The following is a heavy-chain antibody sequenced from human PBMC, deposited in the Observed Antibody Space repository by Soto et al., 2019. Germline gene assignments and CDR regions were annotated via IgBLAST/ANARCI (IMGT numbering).Heavy chain of an antibody. V-gene: IGHV1-24*01. CDR2: FDPEDGET. CDR1: GYTLTELS. J-gene: IGHJ4*02. D-gene: IGHD4-17*01. Sequence: ASVKVSCKVSGYTLTELSMHWVRQAPGKGLEWMRGFDPEDGETIYAQKFQERVTMTEDTSTNTAYMELSSLRSEDTAVYYCAADLSDYGDYAYYFDYWGQGTLVTVSS. CDR3: AADLSDYGDYAYYFDY.